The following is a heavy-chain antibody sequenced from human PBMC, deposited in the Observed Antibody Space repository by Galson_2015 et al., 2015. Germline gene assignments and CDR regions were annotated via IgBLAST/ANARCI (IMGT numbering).Heavy chain of an antibody. CDR3: ARDPSLSDTGQQLVPPGENWFDP. CDR2: IIPIFGTA. Sequence: SVKVSCKASGGTFSSYAISWVRQAPGQGLEWMGGIIPIFGTANYAQRFQGRVTITADESTSTAYMELSSLRSEDTAVYYCARDPSLSDTGQQLVPPGENWFDPWGQGTLVPVSS. D-gene: IGHD6-13*01. CDR1: GGTFSSYA. J-gene: IGHJ5*02. V-gene: IGHV1-69*13.